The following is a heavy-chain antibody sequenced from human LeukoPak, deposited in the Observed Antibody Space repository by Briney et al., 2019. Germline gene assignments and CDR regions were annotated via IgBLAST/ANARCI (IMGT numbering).Heavy chain of an antibody. Sequence: GGSLRLSCLASGFTLSSNDMSWVRQAPGKGLEWVSAISGSGGSTYYADSVKGRFTISRDNSKNTLYLQMNSLTAEDTAVYYCAKDGAYCSNTSCFPGMGAQGTLVTVSS. CDR3: AKDGAYCSNTSCFPGM. D-gene: IGHD2-2*01. CDR2: ISGSGGST. V-gene: IGHV3-23*01. J-gene: IGHJ4*02. CDR1: GFTLSSND.